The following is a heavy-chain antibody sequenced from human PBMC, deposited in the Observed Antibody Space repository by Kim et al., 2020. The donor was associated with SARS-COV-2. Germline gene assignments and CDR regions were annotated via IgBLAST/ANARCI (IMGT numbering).Heavy chain of an antibody. CDR1: GFTVSSNY. Sequence: GGSLRLSCAASGFTVSSNYMSWVRQAPGKGLEWVSVIYSGGSTYYADSVKGRFTISRHNSKNTLYLQMNSLRAEDTAVYYCARDGRYCGGDCYSDWGQGTLVTVSS. J-gene: IGHJ4*02. CDR3: ARDGRYCGGDCYSD. V-gene: IGHV3-53*04. CDR2: IYSGGST. D-gene: IGHD2-21*02.